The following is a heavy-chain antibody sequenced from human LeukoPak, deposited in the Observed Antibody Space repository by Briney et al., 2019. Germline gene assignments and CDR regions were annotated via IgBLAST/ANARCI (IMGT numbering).Heavy chain of an antibody. J-gene: IGHJ4*02. D-gene: IGHD6-13*01. V-gene: IGHV3-30*18. CDR1: GFTFSSYG. CDR2: VSFDGSNK. Sequence: PGKSLRLSCAASGFTFSSYGIHWVRQAPGKGLEWVALVSFDGSNKYYGSSVKGRFTISRDNSKKTLYLQMNSLRPEDTAVYYCAKAMPGIAAAAPDYWGQGTLVTVSS. CDR3: AKAMPGIAAAAPDY.